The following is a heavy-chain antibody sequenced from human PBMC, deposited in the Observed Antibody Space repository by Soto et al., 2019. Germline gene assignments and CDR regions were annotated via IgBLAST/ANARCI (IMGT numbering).Heavy chain of an antibody. V-gene: IGHV4-59*01. J-gene: IGHJ3*02. CDR2: IYYTGST. CDR1: GGPLSSFY. CDR3: AVTRGGAHPHDI. D-gene: IGHD2-21*02. Sequence: SETLSLTCNSSGGPLSSFYYSWIRQAPGKGLEWIGYIYYTGSTNYNPSLKSRVTMSVDTSKNQFSLKLTPVTAADTAVYFCAVTRGGAHPHDIWGQGTMVTVSS.